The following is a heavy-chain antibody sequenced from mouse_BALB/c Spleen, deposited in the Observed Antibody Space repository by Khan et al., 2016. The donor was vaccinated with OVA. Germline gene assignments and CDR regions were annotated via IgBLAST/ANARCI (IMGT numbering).Heavy chain of an antibody. Sequence: VKLLESGPELVRPGVSVKISCKGSGYTFTDYGMHWVRQSPAKSLEWIGVITTYSGDTNYNQKFKGKATMTVDKSSSTAYMELARLTSEDSAIYYCARLTLRLDYWGKGTSVTVSS. CDR2: ITTYSGDT. CDR3: ARLTLRLDY. D-gene: IGHD1-1*01. J-gene: IGHJ4*01. CDR1: GYTFTDYG. V-gene: IGHV1S137*01.